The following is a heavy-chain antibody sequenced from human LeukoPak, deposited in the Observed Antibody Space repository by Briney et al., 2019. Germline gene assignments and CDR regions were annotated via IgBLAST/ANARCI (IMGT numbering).Heavy chain of an antibody. V-gene: IGHV3-66*01. D-gene: IGHD2-2*01. CDR3: ATERVRSYYCGMDV. CDR1: GFTVSSNY. J-gene: IGHJ6*02. Sequence: GGSLRLSCAASGFTVSSNYMSWVRQAAGKGLEWVSVIYSGGSTYYADSVKGRFNISRDNSKNTLYLQMNRLKAEDTAVYYCATERVRSYYCGMDVWGQGTTVTVSS. CDR2: IYSGGST.